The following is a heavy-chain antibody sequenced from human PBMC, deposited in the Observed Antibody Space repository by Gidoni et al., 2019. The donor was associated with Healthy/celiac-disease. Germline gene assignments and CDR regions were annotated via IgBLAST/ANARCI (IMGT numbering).Heavy chain of an antibody. Sequence: QVQLQQWGAGLLKPSETLSLTCAVYGGSFSGYYWSWIRQPPGKGLEWIGEINHSGSTNYNPSLKSRVTISVDTSKNQFSLKLSSVTAADTAVYYCARPGYCSSTSCYMPAFDIWGQGTMVTVSS. CDR3: ARPGYCSSTSCYMPAFDI. CDR2: INHSGST. V-gene: IGHV4-34*01. D-gene: IGHD2-2*02. J-gene: IGHJ3*02. CDR1: GGSFSGYY.